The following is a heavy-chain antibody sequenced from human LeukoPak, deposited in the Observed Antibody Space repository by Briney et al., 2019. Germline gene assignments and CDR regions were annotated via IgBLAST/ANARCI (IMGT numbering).Heavy chain of an antibody. J-gene: IGHJ6*02. CDR1: GYTFNNFV. CDR2: LNPDSGRT. CDR3: ARGRMVRGVIIYRYYYYGMDV. D-gene: IGHD3-10*01. Sequence: ASVKVSCKASGYTFNNFVINWVRQATGQGLECLGWLNPDSGRTGYAQKFQGRVTMTRSTSISTAYMELSSLRSEDTAVYYCARGRMVRGVIIYRYYYYGMDVWGQGTTVTVSS. V-gene: IGHV1-8*01.